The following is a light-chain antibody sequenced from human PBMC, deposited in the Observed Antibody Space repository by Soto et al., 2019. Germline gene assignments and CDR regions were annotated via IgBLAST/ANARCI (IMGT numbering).Light chain of an antibody. J-gene: IGKJ1*01. Sequence: QMTQSPSSLSASVGEKIIITCRASRDVGSDVTWYQQKPGQAPKLLIYAASNLYTGVPSRFSGSRSGTEFTLTISSLQPEDFASYYCLQDYGDSWTFGQGTKVEIE. CDR2: AAS. V-gene: IGKV1-6*01. CDR1: RDVGSD. CDR3: LQDYGDSWT.